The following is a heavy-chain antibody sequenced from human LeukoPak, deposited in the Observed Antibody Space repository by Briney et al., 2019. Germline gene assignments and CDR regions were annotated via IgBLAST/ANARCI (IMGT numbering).Heavy chain of an antibody. D-gene: IGHD3-22*01. Sequence: GGSRRLSCAASGFTFSSYSMNWVRQAPGKGLEWVSSISSSSSYIYYADSVKGRFTISRDNAKNSLYLQMNSLRAEDTAVYYCARDRGYYDSSGSVDYWGQGTLVTVSS. CDR1: GFTFSSYS. V-gene: IGHV3-21*01. CDR3: ARDRGYYDSSGSVDY. J-gene: IGHJ4*02. CDR2: ISSSSSYI.